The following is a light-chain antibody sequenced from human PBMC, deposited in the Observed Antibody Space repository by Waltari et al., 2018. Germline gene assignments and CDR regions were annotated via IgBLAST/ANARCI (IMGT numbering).Light chain of an antibody. CDR3: QQRSNWPPGVT. V-gene: IGKV3-11*01. Sequence: SNRATEGFGSYVAGYQQKLGHGPMLLIYGAANGATGSRARFSGSGSGTDFTLTLSSLEPEDFAVYYCQQRSNWPPGVTVGPGTKVDIK. J-gene: IGKJ3*01. CDR1: EGFGSY. CDR2: GAA.